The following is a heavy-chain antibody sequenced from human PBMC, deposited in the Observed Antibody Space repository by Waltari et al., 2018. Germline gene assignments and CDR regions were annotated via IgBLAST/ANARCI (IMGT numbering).Heavy chain of an antibody. J-gene: IGHJ6*03. Sequence: EVQLVESGGGLVKPGGSLRLSCAASGFTFSSYSMNWVRQAPGKGLEWVSCISSSSSYIYYANSVKGRFTIPRDNAKNPRFLQRNSLRAEDTAVYYCARGGWPDYYYYMDVWGKGTTVTVSS. CDR3: ARGGWPDYYYYMDV. CDR2: ISSSSSYI. V-gene: IGHV3-21*01. D-gene: IGHD6-19*01. CDR1: GFTFSSYS.